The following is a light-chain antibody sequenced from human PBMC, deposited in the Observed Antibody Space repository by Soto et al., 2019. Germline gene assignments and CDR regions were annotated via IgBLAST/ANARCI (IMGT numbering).Light chain of an antibody. V-gene: IGKV3-15*01. J-gene: IGKJ5*01. Sequence: EIVMTQSPATISVYTVEIANVSCSSSQIISSNLAWYQQKPGQAPRLLIYGVSSRATRIPARFSGGGSGTEFTLTISSLQSEDFAVYYCQQYNNWPPITCGQGTRLEIK. CDR2: GVS. CDR1: QIISSN. CDR3: QQYNNWPPIT.